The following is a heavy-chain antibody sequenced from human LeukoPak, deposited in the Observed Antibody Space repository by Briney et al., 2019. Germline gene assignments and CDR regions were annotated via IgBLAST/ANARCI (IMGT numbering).Heavy chain of an antibody. CDR1: GFTFDDYA. J-gene: IGHJ4*02. V-gene: IGHV3-9*01. CDR2: ISWNSGAI. D-gene: IGHD6-6*01. CDR3: AKEEARTRFFEY. Sequence: PGGSLRLSCAASGFTFDDYAMHWVRQAPGKGLEWVSGISWNSGAIGYADSVKGRFTISRDNAKSSLYLQMNRLRAEDTALYYCAKEEARTRFFEYWGQGALVTVSS.